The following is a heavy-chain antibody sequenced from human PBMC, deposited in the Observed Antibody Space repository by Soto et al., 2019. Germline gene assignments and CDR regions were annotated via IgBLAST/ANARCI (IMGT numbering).Heavy chain of an antibody. CDR3: ARGDSQVSSVFDY. V-gene: IGHV4-59*11. CDR1: GDSISSRY. J-gene: IGHJ4*02. Sequence: PSETLSLTCTVSGDSISSRYWSWIRQPPGKGLEWIGHIYHSGGTSYNPFLRSRVTISTDTSKTQFSLRLRSVTSADTAVYYCARGDSQVSSVFDYWGQGMLVTVSS. D-gene: IGHD3-16*01. CDR2: IYHSGGT.